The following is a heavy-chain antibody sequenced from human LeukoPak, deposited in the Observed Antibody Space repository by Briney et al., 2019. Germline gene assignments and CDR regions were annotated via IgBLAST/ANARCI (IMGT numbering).Heavy chain of an antibody. CDR3: ARGQGHRYSDYDFYSYFVH. D-gene: IGHD5-12*01. CDR1: GFTFSSYG. Sequence: AEPLSLPCAVSGFTFSSYGLRWVRQPPGKGLEWMAFIPYAGSKKYYTDSVKVRFTISRENSKNTLYLQMNSLRAEDTAVYYCARGQGHRYSDYDFYSYFVHWGQGNLVSVSS. J-gene: IGHJ4*02. V-gene: IGHV3-30*03. CDR2: IPYAGSKK.